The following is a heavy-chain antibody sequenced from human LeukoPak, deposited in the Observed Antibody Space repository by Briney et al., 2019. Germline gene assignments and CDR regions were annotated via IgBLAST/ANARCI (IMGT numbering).Heavy chain of an antibody. D-gene: IGHD6-13*01. CDR3: ARVSYTSSWYDIDY. V-gene: IGHV4-39*07. CDR1: GGSISSITYY. J-gene: IGHJ4*02. CDR2: IYFSGST. Sequence: PSETLSLTCTVSGGSISSITYYWGWIRQPPGKGLEWIGTIYFSGSTYYNPSLRSRVSMSVDTSKSQFSLKLTSVTAADTAMYYCARVSYTSSWYDIDYWGQGALVTASS.